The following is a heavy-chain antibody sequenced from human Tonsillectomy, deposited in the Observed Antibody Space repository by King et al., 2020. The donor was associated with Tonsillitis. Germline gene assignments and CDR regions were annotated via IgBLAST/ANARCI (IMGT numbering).Heavy chain of an antibody. D-gene: IGHD6-19*01. J-gene: IGHJ4*02. Sequence: VQSGAEVKKPGSSVKVSCKASGGTFSSYAISWVRQAPGQGLEWMGGIIPIFGSTNIAQKFQGRVTFTADESTSTVYMQLTSLTSDDTAVYYCARTRYSSGWSFDYWGQGTLVSVSS. CDR3: ARTRYSSGWSFDY. CDR2: IIPIFGST. CDR1: GGTFSSYA. V-gene: IGHV1-69*01.